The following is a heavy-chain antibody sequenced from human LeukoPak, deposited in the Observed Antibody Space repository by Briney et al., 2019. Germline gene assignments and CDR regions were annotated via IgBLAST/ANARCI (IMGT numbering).Heavy chain of an antibody. CDR2: IKEEGSGK. J-gene: IGHJ4*02. CDR1: GFTFSSYW. V-gene: IGHV3-7*02. Sequence: GSLRLSCAASGFTFSSYWMSWVRQAPGKGLEWVANIKEEGSGKYYVDSVKGRFTISRDNAKNSLYLQMNSLRAEDTAVHYCARIYYDSSGYRLFDYWGQGTLVTVSS. D-gene: IGHD3-22*01. CDR3: ARIYYDSSGYRLFDY.